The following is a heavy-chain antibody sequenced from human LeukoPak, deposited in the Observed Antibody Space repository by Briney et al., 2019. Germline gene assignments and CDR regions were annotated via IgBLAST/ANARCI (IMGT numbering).Heavy chain of an antibody. CDR1: GFTFSSYG. Sequence: PGRSLRLSCAASGFTFSSYGMHWVRQAPGKGLEWVAVISYDGSNKYYADSVKGRFTISRDNSKNTLYLQMNSLRAEDTAVYYCAKRYFDWLLPRRYYYYYGMDVWGPGTTVTVSS. D-gene: IGHD3-9*01. CDR3: AKRYFDWLLPRRYYYYYGMDV. CDR2: ISYDGSNK. J-gene: IGHJ6*02. V-gene: IGHV3-30*18.